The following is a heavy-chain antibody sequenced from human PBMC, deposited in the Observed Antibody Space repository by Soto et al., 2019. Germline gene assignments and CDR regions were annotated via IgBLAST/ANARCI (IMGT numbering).Heavy chain of an antibody. Sequence: GGSLRLSCAASGFTFSSYGMHWVRQAPGKGLEWVAVIWYDGSNKYYADSVKGRFTISRDNSKNTLYLQMNSLRAEDTAVYYCARDKERWLQLGGWFDPWGQGTLVTVSS. CDR2: IWYDGSNK. CDR3: ARDKERWLQLGGWFDP. J-gene: IGHJ5*02. V-gene: IGHV3-33*01. CDR1: GFTFSSYG. D-gene: IGHD5-12*01.